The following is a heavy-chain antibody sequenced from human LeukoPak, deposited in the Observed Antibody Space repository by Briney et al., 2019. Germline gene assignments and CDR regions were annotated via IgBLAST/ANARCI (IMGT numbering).Heavy chain of an antibody. V-gene: IGHV4-38-2*02. D-gene: IGHD5-24*01. CDR2: IYYSGST. CDR3: ARDHGDGYNRDWYFDL. CDR1: GYSISSGYY. Sequence: SETLSLTCTVSGYSISSGYYWGWIRQPPGKGLEWIGSIYYSGSTYYNPSLKSRVTISVDTSKNQFSLKLSSVTAADTAVYYCARDHGDGYNRDWYFDLWGRGTLVTVSS. J-gene: IGHJ2*01.